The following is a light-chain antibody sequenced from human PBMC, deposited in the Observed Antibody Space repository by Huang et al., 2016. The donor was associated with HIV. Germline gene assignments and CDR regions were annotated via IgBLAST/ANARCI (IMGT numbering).Light chain of an antibody. CDR2: GAS. J-gene: IGKJ1*01. V-gene: IGKV3-20*01. Sequence: EIVLTQSPGTLSLSPGERATLSCRASQSVTSGYLAWYHHKPGQAPRLLIYGASSRATGIPDRFSGSGSGTDFTLTISRLEPEDFAVYYCQQYGSSPWTFGQGTKVEIK. CDR1: QSVTSGY. CDR3: QQYGSSPWT.